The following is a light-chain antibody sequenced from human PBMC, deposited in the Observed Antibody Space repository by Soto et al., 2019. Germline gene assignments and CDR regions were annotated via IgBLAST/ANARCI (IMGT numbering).Light chain of an antibody. CDR2: GAS. Sequence: EIVLTQSPATLSLSPGERATLSCRASQTITTYLAWYQQKPGQPPRLLIYGASNRATGIPARFSGSGSGTDFTLTISNLEPEDFAVYYCQHYNHWPPYTFGPGTKLDIK. J-gene: IGKJ2*01. CDR1: QTITTY. V-gene: IGKV3-11*01. CDR3: QHYNHWPPYT.